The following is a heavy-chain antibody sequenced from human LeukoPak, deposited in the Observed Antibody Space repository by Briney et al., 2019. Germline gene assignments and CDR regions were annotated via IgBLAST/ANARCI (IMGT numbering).Heavy chain of an antibody. Sequence: SETLSLTCAVYGGSFRGFYWTWIRQSPGKGLEWIGEINHSGSSSYSPSLKSRIMISVDMSKNQFSLKVRSVIAADTAVYYCARSHCGGDCYSSRWQILYGYYYYYMDVWGTGTTVTVSS. J-gene: IGHJ6*03. CDR1: GGSFRGFY. CDR2: INHSGSS. V-gene: IGHV4-34*01. D-gene: IGHD2-21*02. CDR3: ARSHCGGDCYSSRWQILYGYYYYYMDV.